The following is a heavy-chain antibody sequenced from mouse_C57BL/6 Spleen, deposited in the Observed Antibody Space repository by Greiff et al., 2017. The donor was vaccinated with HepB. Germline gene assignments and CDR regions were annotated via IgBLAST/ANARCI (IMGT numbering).Heavy chain of an antibody. V-gene: IGHV1-22*01. CDR3: ARGDWDQAWFAY. CDR1: GYTFTDYN. J-gene: IGHJ3*01. CDR2: INPNNGGT. Sequence: VQLQQSGPELVKPGASVKMSCKASGYTFTDYNMHWVKQSHGKSLEWIGYINPNNGGTSYNQKFKGKATLTVNKSSSTAYMELRSLTSEDSAVYYCARGDWDQAWFAYWGQGTLVTVSA. D-gene: IGHD4-1*01.